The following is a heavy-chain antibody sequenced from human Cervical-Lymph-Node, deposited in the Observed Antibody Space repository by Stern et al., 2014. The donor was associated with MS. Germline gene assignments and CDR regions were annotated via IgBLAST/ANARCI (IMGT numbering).Heavy chain of an antibody. J-gene: IGHJ6*02. Sequence: QVQLVQSGAEVKKPGASVKVSCKASGYTFTSYGITWVRQAPGQGLDWMGRISAYNGNTNNAKTLPGRATLTTDTSTSNAYMELRSLRSDDTAVYYCARDGSYYGMDVWGQGTTVTVSS. CDR3: ARDGSYYGMDV. CDR2: ISAYNGNT. D-gene: IGHD3-10*01. V-gene: IGHV1-18*04. CDR1: GYTFTSYG.